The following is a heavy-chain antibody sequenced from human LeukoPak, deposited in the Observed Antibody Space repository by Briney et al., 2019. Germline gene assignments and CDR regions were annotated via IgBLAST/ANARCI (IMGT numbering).Heavy chain of an antibody. D-gene: IGHD3-10*01. J-gene: IGHJ4*02. CDR1: GYTFTSYY. Sequence: PEASAKVSCKASGYTFTSYYMHWVRQAPGQGLEWMGGIIPIFGTANYAQKFQGRVTITADESTSTAYMELSSLRSEDTAVYYCASSMVRGVSTPPDYWGQGTLVTVSS. CDR2: IIPIFGTA. V-gene: IGHV1-69*13. CDR3: ASSMVRGVSTPPDY.